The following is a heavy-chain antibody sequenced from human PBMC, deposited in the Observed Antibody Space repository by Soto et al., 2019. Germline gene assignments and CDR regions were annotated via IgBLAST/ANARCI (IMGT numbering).Heavy chain of an antibody. J-gene: IGHJ6*02. Sequence: QVQLVQSGAEVKKPGASVKVSCKASGYTFTSYDINWVRQATGQGLEWMGWINPNSGNTGYAQKFQGRVTMTRNTSISTAYMELSSLRSEDTAVYYCASRAGTTYYYYYGMDVWGQGTTVTVSS. CDR2: INPNSGNT. CDR3: ASRAGTTYYYYYGMDV. D-gene: IGHD1-7*01. V-gene: IGHV1-8*01. CDR1: GYTFTSYD.